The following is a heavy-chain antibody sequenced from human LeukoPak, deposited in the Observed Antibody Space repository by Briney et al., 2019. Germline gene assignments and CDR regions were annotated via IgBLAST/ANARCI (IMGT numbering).Heavy chain of an antibody. CDR3: ARVRNYYYGMDV. Sequence: GSLRFSCAASGFTFSSYAMSWVRQVPGKGLEWVSYISSSSSTIYYADSVKGRFTISRDNAKNSLYLQMNSLRDEDTAVYYCARVRNYYYGMDVWGQGTTVTVSS. CDR2: ISSSSSTI. J-gene: IGHJ6*02. CDR1: GFTFSSYA. V-gene: IGHV3-48*02.